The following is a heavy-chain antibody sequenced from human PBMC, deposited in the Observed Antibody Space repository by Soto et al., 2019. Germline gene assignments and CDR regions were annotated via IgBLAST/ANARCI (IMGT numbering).Heavy chain of an antibody. CDR2: IYSSGSN. CDR3: ARGYESGYTFGHDL. V-gene: IGHV4-4*07. CDR1: GDSISSTY. D-gene: IGHD3-3*01. J-gene: IGHJ5*02. Sequence: PSETLSLICTVSGDSISSTYWSWVRQPAGRGLEWIGRIYSSGSNNYNPSLESRVTMSVDTSKNQFSLTLRSVTAADTAVYFCARGYESGYTFGHDLWGQGTLATVSS.